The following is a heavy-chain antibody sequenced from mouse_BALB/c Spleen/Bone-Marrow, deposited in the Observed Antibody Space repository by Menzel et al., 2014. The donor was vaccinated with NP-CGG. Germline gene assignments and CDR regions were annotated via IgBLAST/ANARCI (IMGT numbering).Heavy chain of an antibody. Sequence: QVQLKESGAELMKPGASVKISCKATGYTFSSYWIEWVKQRPGHGLEWIGEILPGSGITNYNEKFKGKATFTADTSSNTAYMQLSRLTYEDSADYYCTRXXXXXXSXDYWGQGTTLTVSS. CDR2: ILPGSGIT. CDR3: TRXXXXXXSXDY. V-gene: IGHV1-9*01. J-gene: IGHJ2*01. CDR1: GYTFSSYW.